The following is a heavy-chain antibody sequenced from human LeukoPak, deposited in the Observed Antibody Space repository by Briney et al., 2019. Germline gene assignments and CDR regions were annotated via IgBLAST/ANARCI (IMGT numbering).Heavy chain of an antibody. J-gene: IGHJ6*02. Sequence: GASVKVSCKASGYTFTSYYMHWVRQAPGQGLEWMGIINPSGGSTSYAQKFQGRVTMTTDTSTSTAYMELRSLRSDDTAVYYCARVMEAYYDFWSGYQDYYGMDVWGQGTTVTVSS. CDR2: INPSGGST. CDR1: GYTFTSYY. CDR3: ARVMEAYYDFWSGYQDYYGMDV. V-gene: IGHV1-46*01. D-gene: IGHD3-3*01.